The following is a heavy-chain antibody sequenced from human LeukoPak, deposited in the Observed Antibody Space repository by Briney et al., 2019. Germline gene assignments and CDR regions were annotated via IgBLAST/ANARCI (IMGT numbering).Heavy chain of an antibody. CDR1: GGTFSSYA. CDR3: ARLGSGYDSSGYSDY. CDR2: IIPILGIA. Sequence: GASVKVPCKASGGTFSSYAISWVRQAPGQGLEWMGRIIPILGIANYAQKFQGRVTITADKSTSTAYMELSSLRSEDTAVYYCARLGSGYDSSGYSDYWGQGTLVTVSS. V-gene: IGHV1-69*04. J-gene: IGHJ4*02. D-gene: IGHD3-22*01.